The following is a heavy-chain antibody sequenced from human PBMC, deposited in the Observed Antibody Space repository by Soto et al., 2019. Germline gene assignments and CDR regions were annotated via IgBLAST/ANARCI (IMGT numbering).Heavy chain of an antibody. CDR1: GYSFTNYW. D-gene: IGHD2-2*01. Sequence: RGESLKISCKGSGYSFTNYWISWVRQMPGKGLEWMGRIDPSDSYIKYSPSFQGHVTISADNSISTAYLQWSSLKASDTAMYYCARHDCSSTRCENFGMDVWGKGTTRTASS. V-gene: IGHV5-10-1*01. CDR3: ARHDCSSTRCENFGMDV. CDR2: IDPSDSYI. J-gene: IGHJ6*03.